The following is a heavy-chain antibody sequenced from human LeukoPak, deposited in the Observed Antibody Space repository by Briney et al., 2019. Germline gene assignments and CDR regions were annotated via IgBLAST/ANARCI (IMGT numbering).Heavy chain of an antibody. CDR1: GGSISSYY. J-gene: IGHJ4*02. Sequence: SETLSLTCTVSGGSISSYYWSWIRQPPGKGLEWIGYIYYSGSTNYNPSLKSRVTISVDTSKNQFSLKLSSVTAADTAVCYCARAYSSSWYSHFDYWGQGTLVTVSS. D-gene: IGHD6-13*01. V-gene: IGHV4-59*08. CDR3: ARAYSSSWYSHFDY. CDR2: IYYSGST.